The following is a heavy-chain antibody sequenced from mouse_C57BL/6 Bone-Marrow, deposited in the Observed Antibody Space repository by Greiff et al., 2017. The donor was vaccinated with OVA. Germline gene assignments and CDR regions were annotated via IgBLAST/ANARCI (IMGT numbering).Heavy chain of an antibody. CDR1: GYTFTSYW. J-gene: IGHJ4*01. CDR2: IHPNSGST. Sequence: QVQLQQPGAELVKPGASVKLSCKASGYTFTSYWMHWVKQRPGQGLEWIGMIHPNSGSTNYNEKFKSKATLTVDKSSSTAYMQLSSLTSEDSAVYYCASSPNYYGSSLLAMDYWDQGTSVTVSS. D-gene: IGHD1-1*01. V-gene: IGHV1-64*01. CDR3: ASSPNYYGSSLLAMDY.